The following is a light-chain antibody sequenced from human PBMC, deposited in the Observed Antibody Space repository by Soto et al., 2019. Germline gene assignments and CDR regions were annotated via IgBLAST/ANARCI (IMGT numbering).Light chain of an antibody. CDR1: QSLLYSSKNKNY. CDR3: QQYDTTPLHT. J-gene: IGKJ4*01. Sequence: DIVLTQSPDSLAVSLGERAVINCKTSQSLLYSSKNKNYLAWYQQKPGQPPKLLNYWASTRESGVPDRFSGSRSGTDFALTISGLQAEDVAVYYCQQYDTTPLHTFGGGTKVEIK. V-gene: IGKV4-1*01. CDR2: WAS.